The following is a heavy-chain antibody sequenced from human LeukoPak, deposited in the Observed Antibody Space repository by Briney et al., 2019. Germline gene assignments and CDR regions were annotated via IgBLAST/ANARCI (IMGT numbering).Heavy chain of an antibody. Sequence: GASVKVSCKASGYTFTSYYMHWVRQAPGQGLEWMGIINPSGGSTSYAQKFQGRVTMTRDMSTSTVYMELSSLRSEDTAVYYCARKSIAAGTIDYWGQGTLVTVSS. CDR3: ARKSIAAGTIDY. CDR1: GYTFTSYY. CDR2: INPSGGST. D-gene: IGHD6-6*01. V-gene: IGHV1-46*01. J-gene: IGHJ4*02.